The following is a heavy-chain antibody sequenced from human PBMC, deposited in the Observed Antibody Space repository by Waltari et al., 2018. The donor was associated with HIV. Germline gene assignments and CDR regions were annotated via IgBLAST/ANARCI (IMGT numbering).Heavy chain of an antibody. CDR1: GGSFNSPDFY. V-gene: IGHV4-30-4*08. D-gene: IGHD3-9*01. J-gene: IGHJ4*01. Sequence: QLYESGPGLVQPSETLSVTCTVSGGSFNSPDFYWAWIRQSPGKNLEWIGHISYRGNAHLNSVFRSRLTISVDKSKNQFSLKMDSLTAADTAVFFCARVSFDTRGSYTSFYFDSWGEGTLVTVSP. CDR2: ISYRGNA. CDR3: ARVSFDTRGSYTSFYFDS.